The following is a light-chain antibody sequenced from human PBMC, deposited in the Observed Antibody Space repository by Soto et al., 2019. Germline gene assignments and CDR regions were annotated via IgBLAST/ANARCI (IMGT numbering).Light chain of an antibody. CDR1: QSISYY. V-gene: IGKV1-5*01. Sequence: DIQMTQSPSTLSASVGDRVTITCRASQSISYYLAWYQKKPGKAPKVLIWNASSLQRGVPSRFSGSGSGTEFTLTISSLQPDDFATYYRQQYDTYSTFGQGTKVDIK. J-gene: IGKJ1*01. CDR2: NAS. CDR3: QQYDTYST.